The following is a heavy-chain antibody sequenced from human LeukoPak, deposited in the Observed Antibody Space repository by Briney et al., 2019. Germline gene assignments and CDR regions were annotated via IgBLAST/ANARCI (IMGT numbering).Heavy chain of an antibody. Sequence: PGGSLRLSCAASGFTFSSSWMSWVRQAPGKGLEWVANIKQDGSEKYFVDSVKGRFTISRDNAKNSLYLQMNSLRAEDTAVYYCAKSRGIVGATTGAFDIWGQGTMVTVSS. D-gene: IGHD1-26*01. V-gene: IGHV3-7*03. CDR1: GFTFSSSW. J-gene: IGHJ3*02. CDR2: IKQDGSEK. CDR3: AKSRGIVGATTGAFDI.